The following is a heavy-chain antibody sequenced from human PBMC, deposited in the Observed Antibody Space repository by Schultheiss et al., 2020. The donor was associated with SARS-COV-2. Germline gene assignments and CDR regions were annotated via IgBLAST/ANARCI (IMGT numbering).Heavy chain of an antibody. J-gene: IGHJ6*02. Sequence: GGSLRLSCAASRVTFTTSWMHWVCRAPERGLEWVADIECDGSEKYYVDSVKGRLTISRDNANNSLYLQVNCLRVEDTAVYHCVKGRLSRQLALFTPTYYYGLDVWGQGTTVTVSS. CDR1: RVTFTTSW. CDR3: VKGRLSRQLALFTPTYYYGLDV. V-gene: IGHV3-52*01. D-gene: IGHD6-13*01. CDR2: IECDGSEK.